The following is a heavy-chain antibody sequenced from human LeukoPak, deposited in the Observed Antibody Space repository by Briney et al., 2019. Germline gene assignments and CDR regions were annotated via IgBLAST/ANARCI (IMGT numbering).Heavy chain of an antibody. V-gene: IGHV3-23*01. Sequence: GGSLRLSCVVSGFTFSSYAMSWVRQAPGKGREWVSAISSSGGTTYYADSVKGRFTISRDNAKNSLYLQMNSLRAEDTAVYYCARAVVYSYGPGAFDIWSQGTMVTVSS. CDR1: GFTFSSYA. D-gene: IGHD5-18*01. CDR3: ARAVVYSYGPGAFDI. CDR2: ISSSGGTT. J-gene: IGHJ3*02.